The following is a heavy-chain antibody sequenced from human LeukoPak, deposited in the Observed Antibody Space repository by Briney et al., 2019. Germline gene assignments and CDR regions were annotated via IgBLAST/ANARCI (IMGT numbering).Heavy chain of an antibody. V-gene: IGHV3-30*03. CDR1: GFTFSNYG. D-gene: IGHD3-16*01. CDR3: ARDRSDYSIKYYYYYGMDV. CDR2: ISYDGSNK. Sequence: GGSLRLSCAASGFTFSNYGMHWVRQAPGKGLEWVAVISYDGSNKYYADSVKGRFTISRDNSKNTLYLQMNSLRGEDTAVYYCARDRSDYSIKYYYYYGMDVWGQGTTVTVSS. J-gene: IGHJ6*02.